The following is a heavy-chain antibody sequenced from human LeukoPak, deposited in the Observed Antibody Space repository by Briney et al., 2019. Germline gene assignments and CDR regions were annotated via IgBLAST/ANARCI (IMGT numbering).Heavy chain of an antibody. Sequence: PGGSLRLSCAASGFTFSSYGMHWVRQAPGKGLEWVAVISYDGSNKYYADSVKGRFTISRDNSKNTLYLQMNSLRAEDTAVYYCARGWPSPIVVVITGRRGAFDIWGQGTMVTVSS. J-gene: IGHJ3*02. CDR2: ISYDGSNK. V-gene: IGHV3-30*03. CDR1: GFTFSSYG. CDR3: ARGWPSPIVVVITGRRGAFDI. D-gene: IGHD3-22*01.